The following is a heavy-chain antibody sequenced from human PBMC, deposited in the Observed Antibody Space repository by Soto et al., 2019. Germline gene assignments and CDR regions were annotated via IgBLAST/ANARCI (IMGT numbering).Heavy chain of an antibody. CDR3: TGGPPNWGFDS. D-gene: IGHD7-27*01. CDR2: MSPKTANT. J-gene: IGHJ5*01. CDR1: GYTFTSYD. V-gene: IGHV1-8*01. Sequence: ASVKVSCKASGYTFTSYDINWVRQTAGQGLEWMGWMSPKTANTGYAQKSQDRVTMTRSTSISTAYMELSSLTSEDTAVYYCTGGPPNWGFDSWGQGTPVTVSS.